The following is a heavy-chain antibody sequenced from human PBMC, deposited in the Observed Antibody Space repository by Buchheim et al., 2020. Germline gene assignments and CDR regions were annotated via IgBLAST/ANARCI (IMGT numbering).Heavy chain of an antibody. V-gene: IGHV4-30-4*01. CDR3: ARVLTDIVVVPAAPGNWFDP. D-gene: IGHD2-2*01. J-gene: IGHJ5*02. Sequence: QVQLQESGPGLVKPSQTLSLICTVSGGSISSGDYYWSWIRQPPGKGLEWIGYIYYSGSTYYNPSLKSRVTISVDTSKNQFSLKLSSVTAADTAVYYCARVLTDIVVVPAAPGNWFDPWGQGTL. CDR1: GGSISSGDYY. CDR2: IYYSGST.